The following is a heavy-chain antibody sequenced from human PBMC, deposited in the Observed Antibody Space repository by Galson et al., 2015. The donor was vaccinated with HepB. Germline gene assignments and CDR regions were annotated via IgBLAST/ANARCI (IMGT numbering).Heavy chain of an antibody. V-gene: IGHV1-18*01. CDR1: GYTFTSYG. Sequence: SVKVSCKASGYTFTSYGISWVRQAPGQGLEWMGWISVYNGNTNYAQKVQGRVAMTTDTSTSTAYMEPRSLRSDDTAVYYCARDFDDSSGYYYLGYWGQGTLVTVSS. D-gene: IGHD3-22*01. J-gene: IGHJ4*02. CDR2: ISVYNGNT. CDR3: ARDFDDSSGYYYLGY.